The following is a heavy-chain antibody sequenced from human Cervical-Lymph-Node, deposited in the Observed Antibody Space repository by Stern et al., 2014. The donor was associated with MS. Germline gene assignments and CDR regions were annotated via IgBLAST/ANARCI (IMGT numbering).Heavy chain of an antibody. Sequence: VHLVESGAEVKKPGSSVKVSCKASGGTFSSHAISWVRQAPGQGLEWMGGIIPLFLTVNYAQKFQGRVTITADESTNTAYVELSSLRSEDTAVYYCAREGLRDGSLYYYYGMDIWGQGTTVTVSS. CDR2: IIPLFLTV. V-gene: IGHV1-69*01. J-gene: IGHJ6*02. CDR1: GGTFSSHA. D-gene: IGHD3-16*01. CDR3: AREGLRDGSLYYYYGMDI.